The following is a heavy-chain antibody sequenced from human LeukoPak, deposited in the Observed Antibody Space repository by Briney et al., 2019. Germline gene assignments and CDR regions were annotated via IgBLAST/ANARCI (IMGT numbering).Heavy chain of an antibody. CDR1: GFTFSTYE. Sequence: PGGSLRLSCAASGFTFSTYEMLWVRQAPGKGLEWVSYISSRGTTLDYADSVKGRFTISRDNAKNSLNLQMNSLRAEDTAVYYCARDPVQDFDFWGQGIMVTVSS. J-gene: IGHJ4*02. CDR3: ARDPVQDFDF. CDR2: ISSRGTTL. V-gene: IGHV3-48*03.